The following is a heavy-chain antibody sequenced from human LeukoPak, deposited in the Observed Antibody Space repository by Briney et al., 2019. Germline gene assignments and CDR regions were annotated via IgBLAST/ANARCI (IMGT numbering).Heavy chain of an antibody. V-gene: IGHV1-2*02. CDR3: ARDQFAIRVLDIVTTTTFDS. D-gene: IGHD5-12*01. J-gene: IGHJ4*02. CDR1: GYTFSGYY. Sequence: ASVKVSCKASGYTFSGYYIHWVRQAPGQGLEWMGVIKPDSGDTNYAQKFQGRVTMTRDTSTSTAYMELRSLRSDDTAVYFCARDQFAIRVLDIVTTTTFDSWGQGTLVTVSS. CDR2: IKPDSGDT.